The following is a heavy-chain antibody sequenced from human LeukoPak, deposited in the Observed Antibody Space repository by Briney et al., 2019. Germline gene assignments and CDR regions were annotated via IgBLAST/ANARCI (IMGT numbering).Heavy chain of an antibody. CDR3: AKDDLWFGRYASYFDY. CDR2: IRYDGSNK. CDR1: GFTFSSYG. D-gene: IGHD3-10*01. Sequence: PGGSLRLSCAASGFTFSSYGMHWVRQAPGKGLEWVAFIRYDGSNKYYADSVKGRFTISRDNSKNTLYLQMNSLRAEDAAVYYCAKDDLWFGRYASYFDYWGQGTLVTVSS. V-gene: IGHV3-30*02. J-gene: IGHJ4*02.